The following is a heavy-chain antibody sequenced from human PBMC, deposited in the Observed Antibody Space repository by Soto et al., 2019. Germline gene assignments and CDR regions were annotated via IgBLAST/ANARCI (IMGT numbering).Heavy chain of an antibody. CDR1: GGSISSSSYY. J-gene: IGHJ6*02. Sequence: QLQLQESGPGLMKPSETLSLTCTVSGGSISSSSYYWGWIRQPPGKGLEWIGSIYYSGSTYYNPSLKSRVTISVDTSKNQFSLKLSSVTAADTAVYYCARQGRYSSGMDVWGQGTTVTVSS. V-gene: IGHV4-39*01. CDR3: ARQGRYSSGMDV. CDR2: IYYSGST. D-gene: IGHD6-19*01.